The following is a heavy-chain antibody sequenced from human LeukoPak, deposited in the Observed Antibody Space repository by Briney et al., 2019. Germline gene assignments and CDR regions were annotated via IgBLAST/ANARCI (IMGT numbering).Heavy chain of an antibody. Sequence: ASVKVSCKASGYTFTGYYMHWVRQAPGQGLEWTGWISAYNGNTNSAQKVQGRVTMTMDTSTSTAYMELRDLRYDDTAVYYCARRVGAEYFQHWGQDTLVTVSS. CDR3: ARRVGAEYFQH. CDR2: ISAYNGNT. J-gene: IGHJ1*01. CDR1: GYTFTGYY. V-gene: IGHV1-18*04. D-gene: IGHD1-26*01.